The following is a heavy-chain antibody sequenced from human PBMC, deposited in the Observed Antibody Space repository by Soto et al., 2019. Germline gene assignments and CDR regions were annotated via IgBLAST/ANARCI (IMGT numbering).Heavy chain of an antibody. D-gene: IGHD3-22*01. J-gene: IGHJ4*02. CDR2: INPRGST. Sequence: GASVKVSCKASESTFNTYHIRWVRQAPGQGLELMGIINPRGSTSYPQKFQGRVTITRDTSASTVYMELSSLRSEDTAVYYCARDGSGYYYGSFDYWGQGTPVTVSS. V-gene: IGHV1-46*02. CDR3: ARDGSGYYYGSFDY. CDR1: ESTFNTYH.